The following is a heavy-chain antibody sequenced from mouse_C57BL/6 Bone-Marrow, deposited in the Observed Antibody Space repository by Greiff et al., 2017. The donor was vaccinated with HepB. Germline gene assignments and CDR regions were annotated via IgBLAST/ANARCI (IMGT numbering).Heavy chain of an antibody. CDR1: GFSLTSYG. D-gene: IGHD1-1*01. CDR3: ARKDYGSSYFDY. V-gene: IGHV2-2*01. CDR2: IWSGGST. J-gene: IGHJ2*01. Sequence: VQLKESGPGLVQPSQSLSITCTVSGFSLTSYGVHWVRQSPGKGLEWLGVIWSGGSTDYNAAFISRLSISKDNSKSQVFFKMNSLRADDTAIYYCARKDYGSSYFDYWGQGTTLTVSS.